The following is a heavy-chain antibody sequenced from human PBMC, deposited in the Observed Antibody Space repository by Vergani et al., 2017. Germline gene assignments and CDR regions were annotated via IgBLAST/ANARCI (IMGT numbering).Heavy chain of an antibody. D-gene: IGHD4-11*01. V-gene: IGHV1-2*04. CDR1: GYTFTGYY. J-gene: IGHJ6*02. CDR3: ARASQYSNDYYYYYYGMDV. Sequence: QVQLVQSGAEVKKPGASVKVSCKASGYTFTGYYMHWVRQAPGQGLEWMGWINPNSGGTNYAQKFQGWVTMTRDTSISTAYMELSRLRSDDPAVYYCARASQYSNDYYYYYYGMDVWGQGTTVTVSS. CDR2: INPNSGGT.